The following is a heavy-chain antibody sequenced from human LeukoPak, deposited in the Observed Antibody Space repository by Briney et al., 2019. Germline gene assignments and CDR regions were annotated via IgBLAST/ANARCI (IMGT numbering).Heavy chain of an antibody. CDR1: GFTFDDYG. Sequence: PGGSLRLSCAASGFTFDDYGMSWVRQAPGKGLVWVSRINSDGSSTSYADSVKGRFTISRDNAKNTLYLQMNSLRAEDTAVYYCLRAFDIWGQGTMVTVSS. V-gene: IGHV3-74*01. J-gene: IGHJ3*02. CDR3: LRAFDI. CDR2: INSDGSST.